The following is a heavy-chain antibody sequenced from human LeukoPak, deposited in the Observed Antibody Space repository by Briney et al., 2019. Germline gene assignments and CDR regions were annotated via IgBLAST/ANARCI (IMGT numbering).Heavy chain of an antibody. CDR3: ARGGWMRRYYGSGSYSRHGMDV. CDR1: GGSFSGYY. CDR2: INHSGST. D-gene: IGHD3-10*01. Sequence: SETLSLTCAVYGGSFSGYYWSWIRQPPGKGLEWIGEINHSGSTNYNPSLKSRVTISVDTSKNQFSLKLSSVTAADTAVYYYARGGWMRRYYGSGSYSRHGMDVWGQGTTVTVSS. J-gene: IGHJ6*02. V-gene: IGHV4-34*01.